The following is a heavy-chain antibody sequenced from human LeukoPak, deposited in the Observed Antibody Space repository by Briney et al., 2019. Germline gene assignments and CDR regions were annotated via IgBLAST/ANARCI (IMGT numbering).Heavy chain of an antibody. CDR2: ISGSGGTT. D-gene: IGHD1-14*01. CDR1: GFTFSDYA. V-gene: IGHV3-23*01. J-gene: IGHJ4*02. CDR3: AKLHNLNCDY. Sequence: GGSLRLSCAASGFTFSDYAMSWVRQAPGTGLEWVSTISGSGGTTYYAESVKGRFTTSRDNSKNTLYLQMNSLRPEDTAVYYCAKLHNLNCDYWGLGTLATVSS.